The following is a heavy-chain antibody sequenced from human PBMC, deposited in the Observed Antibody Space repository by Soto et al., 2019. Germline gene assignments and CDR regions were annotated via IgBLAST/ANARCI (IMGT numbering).Heavy chain of an antibody. CDR1: GYSFTSYW. J-gene: IGHJ6*02. D-gene: IGHD3-3*01. Sequence: GESLKISCKGSGYSFTSYWISWVRQMPGKGLEWMGRIDPSDSYTNYSPSFQGHVTISADKSISTAYLQWSSLKASDTAMYYCARRLPYDFWSGYYTVYYYYYGMDVWGQGTTVTVSS. CDR3: ARRLPYDFWSGYYTVYYYYYGMDV. V-gene: IGHV5-10-1*01. CDR2: IDPSDSYT.